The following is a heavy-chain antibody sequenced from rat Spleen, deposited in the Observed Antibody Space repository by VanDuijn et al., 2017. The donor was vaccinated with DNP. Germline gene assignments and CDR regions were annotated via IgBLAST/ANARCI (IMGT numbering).Heavy chain of an antibody. CDR1: GYSITSSYR. CDR2: INSAGST. Sequence: EVQLQESGPGLVKPSQSLSLTCSVTGYSITSSYRWNWIRQFPGNKLEWMGYINSAGSTNYNPSLKSRISITRDTSKNQFFLQVNSVTTEDTATYYCAREDYGSYFDYWGQGVMVTVSS. V-gene: IGHV3-3*01. J-gene: IGHJ2*01. D-gene: IGHD1-3*01. CDR3: AREDYGSYFDY.